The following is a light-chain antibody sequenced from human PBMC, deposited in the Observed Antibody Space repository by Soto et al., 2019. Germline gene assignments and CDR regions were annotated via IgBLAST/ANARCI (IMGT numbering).Light chain of an antibody. Sequence: AIRMTQSPSSLSASTGDRVTITCRASQGISSYLAWYQQKPGKAPKLLIYAASTLQSGVPSRFSGSGSGTDFTLTISSLRPDDFATFYCQQYKVYPYTFGQGTRLDI. V-gene: IGKV1-8*01. CDR1: QGISSY. CDR2: AAS. CDR3: QQYKVYPYT. J-gene: IGKJ2*01.